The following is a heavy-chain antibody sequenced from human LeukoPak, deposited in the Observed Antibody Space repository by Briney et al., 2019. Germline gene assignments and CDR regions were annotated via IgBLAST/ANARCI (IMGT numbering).Heavy chain of an antibody. J-gene: IGHJ4*01. CDR2: IRQDGSEK. CDR3: ARDGTAAGLYFDL. V-gene: IGHV3-7*01. Sequence: QPGGSLRLSCEVSGFTFTDYWMNWVRQAPGKGPEWVASIRQDGSEKTYADSVKGRFTISRDNTKNSLSLQLNGLRAEDTAVYYCARDGTAAGLYFDLWGQGTLVTVSS. CDR1: GFTFTDYW. D-gene: IGHD6-13*01.